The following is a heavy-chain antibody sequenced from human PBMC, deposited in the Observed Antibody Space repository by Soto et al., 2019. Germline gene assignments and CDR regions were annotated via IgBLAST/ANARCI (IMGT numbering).Heavy chain of an antibody. Sequence: QLQLQESGPGLVKPSETLSLTCTVSGGSISSSSYYWGWIRQPPGKGLEWIGSIYYSGSTYYNPSLKGRVTISVDTSKNQFSLKLSSVTAADTAVYYCARRTRGYSYGYLGSWGQGTLVTVSS. D-gene: IGHD5-18*01. CDR3: ARRTRGYSYGYLGS. CDR2: IYYSGST. J-gene: IGHJ4*02. V-gene: IGHV4-39*01. CDR1: GGSISSSSYY.